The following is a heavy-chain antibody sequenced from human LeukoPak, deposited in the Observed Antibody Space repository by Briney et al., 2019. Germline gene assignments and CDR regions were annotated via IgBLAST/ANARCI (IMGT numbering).Heavy chain of an antibody. CDR1: GGTFSSYA. Sequence: GASVKVSCKASGGTFSSYAISWVRQAPGQGLEWMGRIIPILGIANYAQRFQGRVTITADESTSTAYMELSSLRSEDTAVYYCARGVGTYYDFWSGYSLLDYWGQGTLVTVSS. J-gene: IGHJ4*02. CDR3: ARGVGTYYDFWSGYSLLDY. V-gene: IGHV1-69*04. D-gene: IGHD3-3*01. CDR2: IIPILGIA.